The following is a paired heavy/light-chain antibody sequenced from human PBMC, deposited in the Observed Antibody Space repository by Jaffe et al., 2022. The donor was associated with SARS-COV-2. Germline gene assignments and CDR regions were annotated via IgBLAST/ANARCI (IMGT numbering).Heavy chain of an antibody. Sequence: QVQLVQSGAEVKKAGSSVKVSCKASGGTFSSYVLSWVRQAPGQGLEWMGGINPISGTATYAQKFQGRVTITADEFTSTAFLEVSSLRSEDTAVYFCARPKGVVTNPYYSRMDVWGQGTSVIVSS. J-gene: IGHJ6*02. CDR1: GGTFSSYV. CDR2: INPISGTA. CDR3: ARPKGVVTNPYYSRMDV. V-gene: IGHV1-69*01. D-gene: IGHD2-21*02.
Light chain of an antibody. CDR1: SSNIGSNN. Sequence: QSVLTQPPSASGTPGQRVTISCSGSSSNIGSNNVNWYQQLPGTAPKLLIFSNNQRPSGVPDRFSGSKSGTSASLAISGLQSEDEADYYCAAWDASLSGWVFGGGTKLTVL. CDR3: AAWDASLSGWV. V-gene: IGLV1-44*01. J-gene: IGLJ3*02. CDR2: SNN.